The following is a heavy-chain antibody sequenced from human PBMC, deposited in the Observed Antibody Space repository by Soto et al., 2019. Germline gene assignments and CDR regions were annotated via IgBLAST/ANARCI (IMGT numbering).Heavy chain of an antibody. D-gene: IGHD2-15*01. V-gene: IGHV3-30*18. J-gene: IGHJ6*02. CDR2: ISYDGSNK. CDR1: GFTFSSYG. Sequence: QVQLVESGGGVVQPGRSLRLSCAASGFTFSSYGMHWVRQAPGKGLEWVAAISYDGSNKYYADSVKGRFTIYRDNSKNTLYLQMNSLRAEDTAVYYCAKDLRILKKSYYYYGMDVWGQGTTVTVSS. CDR3: AKDLRILKKSYYYYGMDV.